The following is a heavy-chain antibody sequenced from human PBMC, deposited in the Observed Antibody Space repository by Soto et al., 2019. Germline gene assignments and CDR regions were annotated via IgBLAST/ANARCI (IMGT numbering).Heavy chain of an antibody. CDR2: IYYSGST. Sequence: SETLSLTCTVSGGSISSGGYYWSWIRQHPGKGLEWIGYIYYSGSTYYNPSLKSRVTISVDTSKNQFSLKLSSVTAADTAVYYCAREGPGSYYTGSLDYWGQGTLVTVSS. J-gene: IGHJ4*02. CDR3: AREGPGSYYTGSLDY. V-gene: IGHV4-31*03. CDR1: GGSISSGGYY. D-gene: IGHD3-10*01.